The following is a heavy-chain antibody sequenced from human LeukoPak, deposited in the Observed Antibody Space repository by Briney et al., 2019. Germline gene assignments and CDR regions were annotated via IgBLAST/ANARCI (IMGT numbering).Heavy chain of an antibody. V-gene: IGHV1-2*02. Sequence: ASVKVSCKASGYTFTGYYIHWVRQAPGQGLEWMGWINPNSGDTNYAQEFQARVTMIRDTSISTAYMELSSLRSDDTAVYYCARDGLDYWGQGTLVTVSS. D-gene: IGHD5-12*01. CDR3: ARDGLDY. J-gene: IGHJ4*02. CDR2: INPNSGDT. CDR1: GYTFTGYY.